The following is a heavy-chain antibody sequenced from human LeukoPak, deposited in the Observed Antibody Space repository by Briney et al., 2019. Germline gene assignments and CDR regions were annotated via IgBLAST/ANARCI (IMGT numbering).Heavy chain of an antibody. Sequence: PSETLSLTCTVSGGSISSYYWSWIRQPAGKGLEWIGRIYTSGSTNYNPSLKSRVTISVDTSKNQFSLKLSSVTAADTAVYYCAREASRDGYNWFDYWGQGTLVTVSS. J-gene: IGHJ4*02. D-gene: IGHD5-24*01. CDR3: AREASRDGYNWFDY. CDR2: IYTSGST. CDR1: GGSISSYY. V-gene: IGHV4-4*07.